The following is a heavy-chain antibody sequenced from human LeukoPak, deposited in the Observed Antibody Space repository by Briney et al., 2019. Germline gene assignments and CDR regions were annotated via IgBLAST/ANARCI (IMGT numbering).Heavy chain of an antibody. V-gene: IGHV4-59*01. D-gene: IGHD3-3*01. Sequence: SETLSLTCTVSGGSISSYYWSWIRQPPGKGLEWIGYIYYSGSTNYNPSLKSRVTISVDTSKNQFSLKLSSVTAADTAVYYCARGPYDFWSGYYSFDYGGQETLVTVSS. CDR2: IYYSGST. J-gene: IGHJ4*02. CDR3: ARGPYDFWSGYYSFDY. CDR1: GGSISSYY.